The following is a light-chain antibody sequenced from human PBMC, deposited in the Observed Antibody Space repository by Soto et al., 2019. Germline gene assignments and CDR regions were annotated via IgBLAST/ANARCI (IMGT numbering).Light chain of an antibody. V-gene: IGKV3-15*01. CDR3: QPYNNWPLT. Sequence: EIVMTQSPATLSVSPGERATLSCRASQSVSSNLAWYQQKPGQAPRLLIYGASTRATGIPARFSGSGSGTEFTLTINSLQYEDFEIYYCQPYNNWPLTLGGGTKVDIK. J-gene: IGKJ4*01. CDR1: QSVSSN. CDR2: GAS.